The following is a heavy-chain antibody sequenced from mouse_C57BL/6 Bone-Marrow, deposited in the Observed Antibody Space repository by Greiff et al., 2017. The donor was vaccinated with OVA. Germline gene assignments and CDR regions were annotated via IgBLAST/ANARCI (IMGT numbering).Heavy chain of an antibody. CDR2: FHPYNDDT. CDR3: ARGYYGSSYRWYFDV. J-gene: IGHJ1*03. Sequence: VQLQESGAELVKPGASVKMSCKASGYTFTTYPIEWMKQNHGKSLEWIGNFHPYNDDTKYNEKFKGKATLTVEKSSSTVYLELSRLTSDDSAVYYCARGYYGSSYRWYFDVWGTGTTVTVSS. V-gene: IGHV1-47*01. D-gene: IGHD1-1*01. CDR1: GYTFTTYP.